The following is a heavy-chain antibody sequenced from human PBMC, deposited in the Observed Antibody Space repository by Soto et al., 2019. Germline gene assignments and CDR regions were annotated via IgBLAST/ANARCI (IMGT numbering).Heavy chain of an antibody. V-gene: IGHV4-30-4*01. J-gene: IGHJ4*02. Sequence: SETLSLTCTVSGGSISSAAYCWSWIRQSPDKGLEWIGHIYDGGTTYSSPSLKGRVTISADTSETQFSLKLSSVSAADTAVYYCARGPSGDKIAYSGQGIQVTVSS. D-gene: IGHD7-27*01. CDR1: GGSISSAAYC. CDR2: IYDGGTT. CDR3: ARGPSGDKIAY.